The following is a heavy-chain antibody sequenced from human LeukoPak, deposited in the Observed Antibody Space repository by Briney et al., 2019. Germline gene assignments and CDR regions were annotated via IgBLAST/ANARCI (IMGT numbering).Heavy chain of an antibody. CDR2: ISYDGSNT. Sequence: GRSLRLSCAASGFTFSSYGMHWVSQAPGKGLEWVAVISYDGSNTYYADSVKGRFTISRDNSKNTLYLQMNSLRAEDTAVYYCATTASRGPQSAEYFQYWGQGTLVTVSS. CDR1: GFTFSSYG. V-gene: IGHV3-30*03. J-gene: IGHJ1*01. CDR3: ATTASRGPQSAEYFQY.